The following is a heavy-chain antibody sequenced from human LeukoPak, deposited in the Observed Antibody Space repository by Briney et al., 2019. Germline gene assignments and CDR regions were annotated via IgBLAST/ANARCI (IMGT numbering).Heavy chain of an antibody. D-gene: IGHD6-19*01. CDR3: AREGWDSKYFDY. V-gene: IGHV6-1*01. J-gene: IGHJ4*02. CDR1: GDSVSSSTAT. CDR2: TFYRSKWYN. Sequence: LSQTLSLTCAISGDSVSSSTATWNWIRLSPSRGLEWLGRTFYRSKWYNDYAISVSSRIIVNPDTSMNQFSLQLNSVTPEDTAVYYCAREGWDSKYFDYWGQGTLVTVSS.